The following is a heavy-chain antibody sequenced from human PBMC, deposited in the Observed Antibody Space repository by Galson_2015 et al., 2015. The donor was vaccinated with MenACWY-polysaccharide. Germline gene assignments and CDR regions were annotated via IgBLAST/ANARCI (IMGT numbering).Heavy chain of an antibody. CDR1: GFTFSTNS. CDR3: ARVHNGEGPDY. D-gene: IGHD4-17*01. V-gene: IGHV3-48*01. CDR2: IGSTTSRGPGNI. J-gene: IGHJ4*02. Sequence: SLRLSCAASGFTFSTNSMNWVRRAPGKGLEWISYIGSTTSRGPGNIYYADSVKGRFTISRDNAKKSLYLQMNSLRAADTAVYYCARVHNGEGPDYWGQGALVTVSS.